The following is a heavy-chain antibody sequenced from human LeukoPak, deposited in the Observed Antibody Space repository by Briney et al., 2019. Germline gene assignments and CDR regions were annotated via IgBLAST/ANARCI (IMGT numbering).Heavy chain of an antibody. CDR3: ARALAEGDDSSGYYYGDY. CDR2: ISAYNGNT. V-gene: IGHV1-18*01. Sequence: PRASVKVSCKASGYTFTSYDINWVRQAPGQGLEWMGWISAYNGNTNYAQKLQGRVTMTTDTSTSTAYMELRSLRSDDTAVYYCARALAEGDDSSGYYYGDYWGQGTLVTVSS. CDR1: GYTFTSYD. J-gene: IGHJ4*02. D-gene: IGHD3-22*01.